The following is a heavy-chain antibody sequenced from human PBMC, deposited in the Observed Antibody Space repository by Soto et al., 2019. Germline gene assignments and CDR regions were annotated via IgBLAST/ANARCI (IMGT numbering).Heavy chain of an antibody. D-gene: IGHD3-3*01. V-gene: IGHV4-30-2*01. Sequence: PSETLSLTCAVSGGSISSGGYSWSWIRQPPGKGLEWIGYMYHSGSTYYNPSLKSRVTISIDTSKNQFSLKLNSVTAADTTVYYCARSSIKPQVFMYPFDSWSQGTLVTVSS. CDR3: ARSSIKPQVFMYPFDS. CDR2: MYHSGST. CDR1: GGSISSGGYS. J-gene: IGHJ4*02.